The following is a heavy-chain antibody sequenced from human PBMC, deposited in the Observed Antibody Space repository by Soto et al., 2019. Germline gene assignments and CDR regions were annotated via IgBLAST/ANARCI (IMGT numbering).Heavy chain of an antibody. CDR1: GYSFTSYW. CDR2: IDPSDSYT. Sequence: GESLKISCKGSGYSFTSYWISWVRQMPGKGLEWMGRIDPSDSYTNYSPSFQGHVTISADKSISTAYLQWSSLKASDTAMYYCARRRGVKSGDYYYYYMDVWGKGTTVTVSS. CDR3: ARRRGVKSGDYYYYYMDV. V-gene: IGHV5-10-1*01. D-gene: IGHD7-27*01. J-gene: IGHJ6*03.